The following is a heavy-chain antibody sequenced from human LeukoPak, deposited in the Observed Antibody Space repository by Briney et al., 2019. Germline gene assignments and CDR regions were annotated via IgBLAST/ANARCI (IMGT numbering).Heavy chain of an antibody. Sequence: SQTLSLTCIVSGGSISRGSYYWSWIRQPAGKGLEWMGRIYNSGSTNYNPSLKSRVTISTDMSKNQFSLKLSSVTAADTAVYYCARQTFGVLYFDSWGQGTLVIVSS. CDR3: ARQTFGVLYFDS. D-gene: IGHD3-10*01. J-gene: IGHJ4*02. CDR2: IYNSGST. V-gene: IGHV4-61*02. CDR1: GGSISRGSYY.